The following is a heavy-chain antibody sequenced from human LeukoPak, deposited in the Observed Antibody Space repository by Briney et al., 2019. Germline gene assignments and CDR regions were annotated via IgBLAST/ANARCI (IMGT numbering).Heavy chain of an antibody. D-gene: IGHD6-13*01. CDR2: IWYDGVNK. CDR3: ARDRRVYFDY. V-gene: IGHV3-33*01. Sequence: GGSLRLSCAASGFTFSNYGMHWVRQTPGKGLEWVGTIWYDGVNKYYADAVKGRFTISRDNSKNTPYLQMNSLRAEDTAVYYCARDRRVYFDYWGQGTLVTVSS. CDR1: GFTFSNYG. J-gene: IGHJ4*02.